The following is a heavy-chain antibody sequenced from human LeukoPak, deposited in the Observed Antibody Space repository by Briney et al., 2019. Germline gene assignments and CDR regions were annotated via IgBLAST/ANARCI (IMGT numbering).Heavy chain of an antibody. CDR3: ARAEKARYSY. CDR2: ISSSSSYI. Sequence: GGSLRLSCAASGFTFSTYSMAWVRQAPGMGLEWVSSISSSSSYIYYADSVKGRFTISRDNAKNSLYLQMNSLRAEDTAVYYCARAEKARYSYWGQGTPVTVSS. D-gene: IGHD3-16*02. V-gene: IGHV3-21*01. J-gene: IGHJ4*02. CDR1: GFTFSTYS.